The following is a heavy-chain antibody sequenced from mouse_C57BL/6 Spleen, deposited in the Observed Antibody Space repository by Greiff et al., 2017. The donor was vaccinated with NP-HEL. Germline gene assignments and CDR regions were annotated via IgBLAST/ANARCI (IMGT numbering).Heavy chain of an antibody. V-gene: IGHV1-42*01. Sequence: EVKLQESGPELVKPGASVKISCKASGYSFTGYYMNWVKQSPEKSLEWIGEINPSTGGTTYNQKFKAKGTLTVDKSSSTAYVQLKSLTSEDSAVYYCARGYGSSYTYYFDYWGQGTTLTVSS. CDR2: INPSTGGT. CDR1: GYSFTGYY. CDR3: ARGYGSSYTYYFDY. J-gene: IGHJ2*01. D-gene: IGHD1-1*01.